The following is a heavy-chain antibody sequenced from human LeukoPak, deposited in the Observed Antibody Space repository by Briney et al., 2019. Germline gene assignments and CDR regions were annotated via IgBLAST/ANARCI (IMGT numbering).Heavy chain of an antibody. V-gene: IGHV4-59*08. J-gene: IGHJ4*02. CDR3: ARSSGYDAYYFDY. CDR1: GGXISTYY. D-gene: IGHD5-12*01. Sequence: SETLSLTCIVSGGXISTYYWSWIRQPPGKGLECIGYNYYSGSTNYNPSLKSRVTISVDTSKNQFSLKLTSVTAADTAVYYCARSSGYDAYYFDYWGQGTLVTVSS. CDR2: NYYSGST.